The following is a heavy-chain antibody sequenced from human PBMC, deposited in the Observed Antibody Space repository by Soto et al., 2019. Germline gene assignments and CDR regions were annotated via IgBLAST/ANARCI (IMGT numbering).Heavy chain of an antibody. CDR3: ARDRAMVRGALYDAFDI. D-gene: IGHD3-10*01. CDR2: ISSSSSTI. Sequence: GGSLRFSCAASGFTFSSYSMNWVRQAPGKGLEWVSYISSSSSTIYYADSVKGRFTISRDNAKNSLYLQMNSLRAEDTAVYYCARDRAMVRGALYDAFDIWGQGTMVTVSS. J-gene: IGHJ3*02. CDR1: GFTFSSYS. V-gene: IGHV3-48*01.